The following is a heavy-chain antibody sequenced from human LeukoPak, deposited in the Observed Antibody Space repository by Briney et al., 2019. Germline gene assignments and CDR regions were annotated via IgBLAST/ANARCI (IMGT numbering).Heavy chain of an antibody. V-gene: IGHV1-3*01. CDR3: AREAYYGSGSYYGMDV. CDR1: GYTFTSYA. D-gene: IGHD3-10*01. CDR2: INAGNGNT. J-gene: IGHJ6*02. Sequence: GASVKVSCKASGYTFTSYAMHWVRQAPGQRLEWMGWINAGNGNTKYSQKFQGRVTITRDTSASTAYMELSSLRSEDTAVYYCAREAYYGSGSYYGMDVWGQGTTVTVSS.